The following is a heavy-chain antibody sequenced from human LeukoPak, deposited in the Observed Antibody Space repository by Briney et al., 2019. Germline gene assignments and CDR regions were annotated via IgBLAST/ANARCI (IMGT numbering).Heavy chain of an antibody. Sequence: SETLSLTCTVSGGSISNSTYYWGWIRQPPGKGLEWIGSLYYSGSTYYNPSLKSRVTISVDTSKNQFSLKLSSVTAADTAVYYCARESDRYCFSTSCPNWYDPWGQGTLVTVSS. CDR3: ARESDRYCFSTSCPNWYDP. V-gene: IGHV4-39*07. J-gene: IGHJ5*02. CDR1: GGSISNSTYY. CDR2: LYYSGST. D-gene: IGHD2-2*01.